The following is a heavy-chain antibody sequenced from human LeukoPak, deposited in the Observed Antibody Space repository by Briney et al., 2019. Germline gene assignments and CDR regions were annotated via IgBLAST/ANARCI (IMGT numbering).Heavy chain of an antibody. CDR2: IIPIFGTA. CDR1: GGTFSSYA. CDR3: ARGYSYGTRDDAFDI. V-gene: IGHV1-69*01. J-gene: IGHJ3*02. Sequence: AASVKVSCKASGGTFSSYAISWVRQAPGQGLEWMGGIIPIFGTANYAQKFQGRVTITADESTSTAYTELSSLRSEDTAVYYCARGYSYGTRDDAFDIWGQGTMATVSS. D-gene: IGHD5-18*01.